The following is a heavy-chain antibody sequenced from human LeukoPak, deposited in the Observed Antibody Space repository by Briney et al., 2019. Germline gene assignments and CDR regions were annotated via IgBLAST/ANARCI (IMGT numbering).Heavy chain of an antibody. V-gene: IGHV3-53*01. Sequence: GGSLRLSCAASGFTLSSNYMTWVRQAPGKGLQWVSVIYTGGSTYYADSAKGRFTVSRDNSKNTLYLQMTSLRAEDTAVYYCAKAGGNMWYSPHFDSWGPGTPVTVAS. D-gene: IGHD1-1*01. CDR3: AKAGGNMWYSPHFDS. CDR1: GFTLSSNY. J-gene: IGHJ4*02. CDR2: IYTGGST.